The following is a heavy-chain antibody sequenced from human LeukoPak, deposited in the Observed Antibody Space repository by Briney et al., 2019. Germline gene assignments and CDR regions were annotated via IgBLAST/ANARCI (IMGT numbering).Heavy chain of an antibody. D-gene: IGHD3-10*01. CDR1: GFTFSGYA. CDR3: AKSLRGRETSSFDY. J-gene: IGHJ4*02. CDR2: LSGSGGST. V-gene: IGHV3-23*01. Sequence: PGGSLRLSCAVSGFTFSGYAMSWVRQAPGKGLEWVSVLSGSGGSTYHADPVKGRFTISRDNSKNTLYLQMNSLRAEDTAVYYCAKSLRGRETSSFDYWGQGTLVTVSS.